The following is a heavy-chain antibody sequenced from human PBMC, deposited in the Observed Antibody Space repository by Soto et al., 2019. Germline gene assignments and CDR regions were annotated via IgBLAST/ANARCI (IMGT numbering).Heavy chain of an antibody. CDR2: IYYSGST. D-gene: IGHD2-15*01. J-gene: IGHJ6*02. CDR3: AGSVVVVAAGALYYYGMDV. CDR1: GGSISSYY. Sequence: PSETLSLTCTVSGGSISSYYWSWIRQTPGKGLEWIGYIYYSGSTNYNPSLKSRVTISVDTSKNQFSLKLSSVTAADTAVYYCAGSVVVVAAGALYYYGMDVWGQGTTVTVSS. V-gene: IGHV4-59*08.